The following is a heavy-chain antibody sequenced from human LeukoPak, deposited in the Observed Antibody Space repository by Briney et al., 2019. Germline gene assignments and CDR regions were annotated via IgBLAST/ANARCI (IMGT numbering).Heavy chain of an antibody. CDR1: GFTFSRYG. J-gene: IGHJ3*02. V-gene: IGHV3-30*02. Sequence: PGGSLRLSCAASGFTFSRYGMHWVRQAPGKGLEWVAFIPYDGSIKYYADSVKGRFTISRDNSKNTLYLQMNSLRAEDTAVYFCATEGSESAFDIWGQGTMVTVPS. CDR3: ATEGSESAFDI. D-gene: IGHD3-10*01. CDR2: IPYDGSIK.